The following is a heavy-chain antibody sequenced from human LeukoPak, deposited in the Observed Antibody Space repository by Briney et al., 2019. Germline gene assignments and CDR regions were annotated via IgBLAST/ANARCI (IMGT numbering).Heavy chain of an antibody. CDR3: ASRLYSGSSFDY. Sequence: NPSETLSLTCTVSGGSISSSSYYWGWIRQPPGKGLEWIGSIYYSGSTYYNPSLKSRVTISVDTSKNQFSLKLSSVTAADTAVYYCASRLYSGSSFDYWGQGTLVTVPS. D-gene: IGHD1-26*01. CDR2: IYYSGST. V-gene: IGHV4-39*01. J-gene: IGHJ4*02. CDR1: GGSISSSSYY.